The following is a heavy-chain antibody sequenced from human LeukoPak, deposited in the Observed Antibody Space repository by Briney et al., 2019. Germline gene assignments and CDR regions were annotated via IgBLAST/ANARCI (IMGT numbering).Heavy chain of an antibody. Sequence: LSLTCAVYGGSFSDYYMSWIRQAPGKGLEWVSYISSSGSTIYYADSVKGRFTISRDNAKNSLYLQMNSLRAEDTAVYYCARVGGYSSSWYLAYFDYWGQGTLVTVSS. CDR1: GGSFSDYY. V-gene: IGHV3-11*01. D-gene: IGHD6-13*01. CDR3: ARVGGYSSSWYLAYFDY. J-gene: IGHJ4*02. CDR2: ISSSGSTI.